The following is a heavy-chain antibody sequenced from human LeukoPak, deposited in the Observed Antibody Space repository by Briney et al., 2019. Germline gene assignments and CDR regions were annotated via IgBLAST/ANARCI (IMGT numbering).Heavy chain of an antibody. CDR2: IWYDGTYK. J-gene: IGHJ4*02. CDR1: GFTFSTYG. Sequence: GGSLRLSCAASGFTFSTYGMHWVRQAPGKGLEWVALIWYDGTYKYYVDSVKGRFTISRDNSKNALYLQMNSLRAEDTAVYYCARDRAVGNYFDYWGQGTLVTVSS. CDR3: ARDRAVGNYFDY. D-gene: IGHD6-13*01. V-gene: IGHV3-33*01.